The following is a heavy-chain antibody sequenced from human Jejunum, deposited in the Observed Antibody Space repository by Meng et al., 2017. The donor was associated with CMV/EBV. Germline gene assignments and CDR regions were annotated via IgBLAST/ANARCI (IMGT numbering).Heavy chain of an antibody. J-gene: IGHJ4*02. CDR2: ISYYGDNK. CDR1: EFTFRNYP. Sequence: ASEFTFRNYPMHWVRQAPGKGLEWVAGISYYGDNKYYSDSVMGRFTISRDNSKHTLFLQLSGLRGEDTAIYYCAKDNDYNNYFDLWGRGTQVTVSS. CDR3: AKDNDYNNYFDL. D-gene: IGHD4-11*01. V-gene: IGHV3-30*18.